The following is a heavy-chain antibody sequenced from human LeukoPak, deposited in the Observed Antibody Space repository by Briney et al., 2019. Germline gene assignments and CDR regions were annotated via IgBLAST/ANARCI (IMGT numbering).Heavy chain of an antibody. J-gene: IGHJ6*03. CDR3: ARTISNYYGSGSYRVYYYYYMDV. CDR1: GGSISSGSYY. Sequence: SQTLSLTCTVSGGSISSGSYYWSWIRQPAGKGLEWIGRIYTSGSTNYNPSLKSRVTISVDTSKNQFSLKLSSVTAADTAVYYCARTISNYYGSGSYRVYYYYYMDVWGKGTTVTVSS. D-gene: IGHD3-10*01. CDR2: IYTSGST. V-gene: IGHV4-61*02.